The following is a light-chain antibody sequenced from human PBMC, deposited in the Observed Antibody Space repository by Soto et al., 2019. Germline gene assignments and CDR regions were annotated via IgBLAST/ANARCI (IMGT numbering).Light chain of an antibody. CDR3: QQYDDWLRLT. Sequence: EIVMTQSPATLSVSPGERATLSCRASQSVNIYLAWYQQKPGQAPRLLIFGASSRATGIPASFSGSGSGTEFNLTISSLQYEDFAAYFCQQYDDWLRLTFGGGTKVDIK. CDR1: QSVNIY. V-gene: IGKV3D-15*01. CDR2: GAS. J-gene: IGKJ4*01.